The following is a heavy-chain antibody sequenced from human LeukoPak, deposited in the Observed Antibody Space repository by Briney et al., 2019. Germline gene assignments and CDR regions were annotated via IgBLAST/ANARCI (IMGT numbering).Heavy chain of an antibody. CDR2: ISGSDGST. D-gene: IGHD5-24*01. J-gene: IGHJ4*02. CDR3: AKFESRGFNSPLDY. Sequence: AGGSLRLSCAASGFTFSSYAMSWVRQSPGKGLEWVSAISGSDGSTHYADSVKGQFTISRDNSKNTLYLQMNSLRAEDTALYYCAKFESRGFNSPLDYWGQGTLVTVSS. CDR1: GFTFSSYA. V-gene: IGHV3-23*01.